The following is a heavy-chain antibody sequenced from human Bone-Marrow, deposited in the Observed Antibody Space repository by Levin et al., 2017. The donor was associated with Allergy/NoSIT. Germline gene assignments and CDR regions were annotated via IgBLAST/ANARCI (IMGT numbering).Heavy chain of an antibody. J-gene: IGHJ4*02. V-gene: IGHV3-30*18. D-gene: IGHD2-2*01. CDR3: AKDPQIVVVPAAMGPFDY. CDR2: ISYDGSNK. CDR1: GFTFSSSG. Sequence: LSLTCAASGFTFSSSGMHWVRQAPGKGLEWVAVISYDGSNKYYADSVKGRFTISRDNSKNTLYLQMNSLRAEDTAVYYCAKDPQIVVVPAAMGPFDYWGQGTLVTVSS.